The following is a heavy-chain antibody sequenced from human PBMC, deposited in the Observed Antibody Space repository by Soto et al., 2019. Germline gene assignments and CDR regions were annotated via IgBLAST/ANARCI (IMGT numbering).Heavy chain of an antibody. Sequence: VQLVESGGGLVQPGGSLRLSCAASGFTFINYNMNWVRQAPGKGLGWVSYLSSRSSTIYYADSVKGRFTISRDNAKNSRYLQMNSLRDEDTAVYYCARDCGKGYGMDVWGQGTTVTVSS. CDR2: LSSRSSTI. CDR3: ARDCGKGYGMDV. CDR1: GFTFINYN. V-gene: IGHV3-48*02. J-gene: IGHJ6*02.